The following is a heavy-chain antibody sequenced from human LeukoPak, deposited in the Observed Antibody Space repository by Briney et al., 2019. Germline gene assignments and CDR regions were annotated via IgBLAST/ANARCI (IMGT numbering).Heavy chain of an antibody. J-gene: IGHJ4*01. Sequence: SQTLSLTCTVSGGSISSGSYYWSWIRQPAGKGLEWIGRIYTSGSTNYNPSLKSRVTISVDTSKNQFSLKLSSVTAADTAVYYCARGGYEYSSSPTLGFWGHGTLVTVSS. V-gene: IGHV4-61*02. CDR3: ARGGYEYSSSPTLGF. CDR1: GGSISSGSYY. CDR2: IYTSGST. D-gene: IGHD6-6*01.